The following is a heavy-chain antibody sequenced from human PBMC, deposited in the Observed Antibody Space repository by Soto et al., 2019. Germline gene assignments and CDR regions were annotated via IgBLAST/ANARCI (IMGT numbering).Heavy chain of an antibody. D-gene: IGHD3-22*01. Sequence: LRLSCAASGFTFSGFSMNWVRQAPGKGLEWVSSVTSSPSSMFYADSVKGRFTISRDDAKDSLFLQMNSLRADDTAVYYCAREADFASSGYVLDYWGLGTLVTVSS. J-gene: IGHJ4*02. CDR3: AREADFASSGYVLDY. V-gene: IGHV3-21*01. CDR1: GFTFSGFS. CDR2: VTSSPSSM.